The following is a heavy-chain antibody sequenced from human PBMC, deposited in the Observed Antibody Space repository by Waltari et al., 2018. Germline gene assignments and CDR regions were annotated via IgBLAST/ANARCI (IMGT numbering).Heavy chain of an antibody. CDR2: ISGSGGST. V-gene: IGHV3-23*04. Sequence: EVQLVESGGGLVQPGGSLRLSCAASGFTFSSYAMRWVRQAPGKGLEWVSAISGSGGSTYYADSVKGRFTISRDNSKNTLYLQMNSLRVEDTAVYYCAKSKESYYYYYMDVWGKGTTVTVSS. CDR1: GFTFSSYA. CDR3: AKSKESYYYYYMDV. J-gene: IGHJ6*03.